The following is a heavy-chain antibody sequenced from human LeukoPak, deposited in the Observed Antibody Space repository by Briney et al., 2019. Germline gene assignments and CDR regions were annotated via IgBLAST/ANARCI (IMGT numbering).Heavy chain of an antibody. CDR3: ATVSHYYDSQTNAFDI. V-gene: IGHV1-24*01. CDR1: GYTLTELS. D-gene: IGHD3-22*01. J-gene: IGHJ3*02. CDR2: FDPEDGET. Sequence: ASVKVSCKVSGYTLTELSMHWVRQAPGKGLDWMGGFDPEDGETIYAQKFQGRVTMTEDTSTDTAYMELSSLRSEDTAVYYCATVSHYYDSQTNAFDIWGQGTMVTVSS.